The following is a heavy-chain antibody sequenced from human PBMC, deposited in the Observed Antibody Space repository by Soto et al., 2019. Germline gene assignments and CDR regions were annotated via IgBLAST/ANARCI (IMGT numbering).Heavy chain of an antibody. Sequence: GASVKVSCKASGYTFTSYGISWVRQAPGQGLEWMGWISAYNGNTNYAQKLKGRVTMTTDTSTSTAYMELRSLRSDDTAVYYCARDYSSSMGGTGYYFDYRGQGTLVTVSS. V-gene: IGHV1-18*04. CDR1: GYTFTSYG. CDR2: ISAYNGNT. D-gene: IGHD6-6*01. CDR3: ARDYSSSMGGTGYYFDY. J-gene: IGHJ4*02.